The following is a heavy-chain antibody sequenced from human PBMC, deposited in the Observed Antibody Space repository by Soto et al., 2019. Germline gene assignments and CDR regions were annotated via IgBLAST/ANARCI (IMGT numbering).Heavy chain of an antibody. CDR1: GFTFSSYA. Sequence: GGSLRLSCAASGFTFSSYAMSWVRQAPGKGLEWVSAISGSGGSTYYADSVKGRFTISRDNSKNTLYLQMNSLRAEDMAVYYCAKTNDFWSGYYDYWGQGTLVTVSS. V-gene: IGHV3-23*01. CDR2: ISGSGGST. CDR3: AKTNDFWSGYYDY. D-gene: IGHD3-3*01. J-gene: IGHJ4*02.